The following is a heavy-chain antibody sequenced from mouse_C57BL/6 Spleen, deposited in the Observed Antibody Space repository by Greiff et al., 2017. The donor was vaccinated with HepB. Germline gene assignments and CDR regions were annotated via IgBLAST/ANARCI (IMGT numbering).Heavy chain of an antibody. CDR3: TKIYYDYGY. CDR2: IDPETGGT. CDR1: GYTFTDYE. J-gene: IGHJ2*01. D-gene: IGHD2-4*01. V-gene: IGHV1-15*01. Sequence: VQLQESGAELVRPGASVTLSCKASGYTFTDYEMHWVKQTPAHGLEWIGAIDPETGGTAYNQKFKGKAILTADKSSSTAYMELRSLTSEDSAVYYCTKIYYDYGYWGQGTTLTVSS.